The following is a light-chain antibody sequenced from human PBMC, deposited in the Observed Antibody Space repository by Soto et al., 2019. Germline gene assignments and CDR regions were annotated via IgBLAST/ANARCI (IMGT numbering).Light chain of an antibody. CDR3: QQSYRFPKT. J-gene: IGKJ1*01. CDR2: AAS. CDR1: RDIRDF. Sequence: DIQMTQSPSTLSASVGDRVTITCQSSRDIRDFLNWYQQKPGKAPKLLIYAASTLQSGVPSRFSGSGSGTEFTLTIISLQPEDFATYYCQQSYRFPKTFGRGTKVDIK. V-gene: IGKV1-39*01.